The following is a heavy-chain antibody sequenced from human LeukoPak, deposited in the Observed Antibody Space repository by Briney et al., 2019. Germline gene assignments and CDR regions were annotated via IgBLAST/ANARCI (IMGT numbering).Heavy chain of an antibody. V-gene: IGHV3-23*01. J-gene: IGHJ4*02. CDR3: VRGYSSSWGYYFDY. Sequence: PGGSLRLSCAVSGVTFSTYWMSWVRQAPGKGLEWVSAISGGGGSTYYADSVKGRFTISRDNSKNTLYLQMNSLRAEDTAVYYCVRGYSSSWGYYFDYWGQGTLVTVSS. CDR1: GVTFSTYW. D-gene: IGHD6-13*01. CDR2: ISGGGGST.